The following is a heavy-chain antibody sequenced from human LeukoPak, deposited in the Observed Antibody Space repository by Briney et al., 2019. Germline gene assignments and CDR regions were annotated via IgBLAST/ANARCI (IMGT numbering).Heavy chain of an antibody. Sequence: GGYLRLSCAASGFTFSSSTMNWVRQAPGKGLEWVSYISSSNSTIYYADSVKGRFTISRDNAKNSLYLQMNSLRAEDTAVYYCARAHRDGYIDRWGYFDYWGQGTLVTVSS. J-gene: IGHJ4*02. CDR2: ISSSNSTI. CDR1: GFTFSSST. D-gene: IGHD5-24*01. CDR3: ARAHRDGYIDRWGYFDY. V-gene: IGHV3-48*04.